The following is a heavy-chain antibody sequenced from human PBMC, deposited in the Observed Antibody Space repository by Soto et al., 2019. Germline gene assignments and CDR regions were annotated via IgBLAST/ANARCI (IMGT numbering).Heavy chain of an antibody. J-gene: IGHJ4*02. Sequence: QLQLQESGPGLVKPSETLSLTCTVSGGSISSSSYYWGWIRQPPGKGLEWIGSIYYSGSTYYNPSLKSRVTISVDTSTNQFSLKLSSVTAADTAVYYCARPHHYDSSCYYGADYWGQGTLVTVSS. CDR3: ARPHHYDSSCYYGADY. V-gene: IGHV4-39*01. D-gene: IGHD3-22*01. CDR2: IYYSGST. CDR1: GGSISSSSYY.